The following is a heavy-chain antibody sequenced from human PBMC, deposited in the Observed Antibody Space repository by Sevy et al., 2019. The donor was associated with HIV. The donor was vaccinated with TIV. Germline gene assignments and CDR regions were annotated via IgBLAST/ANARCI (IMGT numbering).Heavy chain of an antibody. Sequence: GGSLRLSCAASGFTFSSYWMTWVRQAPGKGLEWVANIKQDGSEMYYVDSVKGRFTISRDNAKNSLYLQMNSLRAEDTAVYYCARGDSSGWYAGPWYFDYWGQGTLVTVS. V-gene: IGHV3-7*01. J-gene: IGHJ4*02. CDR1: GFTFSSYW. CDR3: ARGDSSGWYAGPWYFDY. D-gene: IGHD6-19*01. CDR2: IKQDGSEM.